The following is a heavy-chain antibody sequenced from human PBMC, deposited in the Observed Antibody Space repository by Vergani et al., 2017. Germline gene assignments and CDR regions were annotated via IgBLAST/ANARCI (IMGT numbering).Heavy chain of an antibody. Sequence: QVQLVESGGGVVQPGRSLRLSCAASGFTLSNYAMHWVRQAPGKGLEWVAVISYDGSNKYYADSVKGRFTISRDNSKNTLYLQMNSLRPEDTAVYYCARGRADTAIVQYAMDVWGQGTMVTVSS. J-gene: IGHJ6*02. V-gene: IGHV3-30*01. CDR3: ARGRADTAIVQYAMDV. D-gene: IGHD5-18*01. CDR2: ISYDGSNK. CDR1: GFTLSNYA.